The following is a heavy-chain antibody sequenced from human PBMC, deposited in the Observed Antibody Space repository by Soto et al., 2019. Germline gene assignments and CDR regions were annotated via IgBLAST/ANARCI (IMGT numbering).Heavy chain of an antibody. D-gene: IGHD3-10*01. CDR3: ARRADGAYYYGSGTSTPWFDP. CDR2: IYYSGST. V-gene: IGHV4-39*01. CDR1: GGSISSSSYY. J-gene: IGHJ5*02. Sequence: QLQLQESGPGLVKPSETLSLTCTVSGGSISSSSYYWGWIRQPPGKGLEWIGSIYYSGSTYYNPSLKSRVTISVDTSKNQFALKLSSVTAADTAVYYCARRADGAYYYGSGTSTPWFDPWGQGTLVTVSS.